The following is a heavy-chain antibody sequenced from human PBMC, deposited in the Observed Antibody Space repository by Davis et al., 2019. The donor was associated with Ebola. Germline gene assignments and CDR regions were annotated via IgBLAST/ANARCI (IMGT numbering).Heavy chain of an antibody. CDR2: IRSKANSYAT. D-gene: IGHD2-15*01. V-gene: IGHV3-73*01. Sequence: GGSLRLSCAASGFTFSGSAMHWVRQASGKGLEWVGRIRSKANSYATAYAASVKGRFTISRDDSKSIAYLQMNSLKTEDTAVYYCTRDTKIGYCSGGSCYAAHYYYGMDVWGQGTTVTVSS. CDR1: GFTFSGSA. J-gene: IGHJ6*02. CDR3: TRDTKIGYCSGGSCYAAHYYYGMDV.